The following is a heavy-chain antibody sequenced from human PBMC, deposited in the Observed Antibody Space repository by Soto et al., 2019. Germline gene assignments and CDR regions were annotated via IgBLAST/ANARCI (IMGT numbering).Heavy chain of an antibody. CDR2: INPNSGGT. D-gene: IGHD4-17*01. Sequence: AAVQVCCKASGGTFSSYAISCVRQEHGQGLEWMGWINPNSGGTMYAQKFQGRVTMTRDTSISTAYMELSRLRSDDTAVYYCARVLWTTVTSDAFDIWGQGTMVTVSS. CDR3: ARVLWTTVTSDAFDI. V-gene: IGHV1-2*02. CDR1: GGTFSSYA. J-gene: IGHJ3*02.